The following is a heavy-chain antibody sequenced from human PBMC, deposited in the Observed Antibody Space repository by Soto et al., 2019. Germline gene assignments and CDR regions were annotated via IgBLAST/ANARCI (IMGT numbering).Heavy chain of an antibody. CDR3: SRSDSTGYYVY. CDR1: GYSFTNYR. D-gene: IGHD3-22*01. CDR2: IYPGDSDT. Sequence: GESLKISCKGSGYSFTNYRIAWVRQMPGKGLEWMGIIYPGDSDTRYSPSFQGQVTISADKSFSTAYLQWSSLKASDTAIYYCSRSDSTGYYVYWGQGTLVTVSS. V-gene: IGHV5-51*01. J-gene: IGHJ4*02.